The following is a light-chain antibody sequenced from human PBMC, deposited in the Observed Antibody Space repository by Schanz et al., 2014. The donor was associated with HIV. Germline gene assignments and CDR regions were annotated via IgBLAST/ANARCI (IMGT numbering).Light chain of an antibody. CDR1: SGDLRPYDY. CDR2: DVT. CDR3: SSYTTSSTLV. V-gene: IGLV2-14*03. Sequence: QSALTQPASVSGSPGQSITISCNGSSGDLRPYDYLSWSQQHPGQAPKLLIYDVTYRPSGISNRFSGSKSAYTASLTISGLQPEDEADYYCSSYTTSSTLVFGGGTKLTVL. J-gene: IGLJ2*01.